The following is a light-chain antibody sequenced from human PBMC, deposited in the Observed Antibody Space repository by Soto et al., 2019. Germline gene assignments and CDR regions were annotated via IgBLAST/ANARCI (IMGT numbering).Light chain of an antibody. CDR2: DVS. CDR1: SGDVGGYNF. Sequence: QSALTQPRSVSGSPGQSVTIACTGTSGDVGGYNFVSWYQQHPGKAPTLMIFDVSQRPSGVPDRFSGSKSGNTASLTISGLQADDEAGYCCYSYGGIYTCVFGGGTKLTVL. V-gene: IGLV2-11*01. J-gene: IGLJ3*02. CDR3: YSYGGIYTCV.